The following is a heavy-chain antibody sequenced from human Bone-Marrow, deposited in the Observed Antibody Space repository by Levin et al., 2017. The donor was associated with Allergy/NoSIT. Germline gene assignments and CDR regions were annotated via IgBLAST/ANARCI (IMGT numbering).Heavy chain of an antibody. CDR1: GDSIGSYY. CDR3: TRGNALEI. V-gene: IGHV4-59*01. CDR2: IYYTAST. J-gene: IGHJ3*02. Sequence: SETLSLTCTVSGDSIGSYYWSWIRQPPGKGLEWIGYIYYTASTNYNPSLKSRVTISADTSKNQFSLNMTSVTAADTAVYFCTRGNALEIWGRGTMVTVSS.